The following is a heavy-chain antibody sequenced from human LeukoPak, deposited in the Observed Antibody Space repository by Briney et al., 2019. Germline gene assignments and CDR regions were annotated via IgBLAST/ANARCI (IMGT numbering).Heavy chain of an antibody. CDR3: ARDGGAGTYYFDY. CDR2: ISSSSSYI. D-gene: IGHD3-10*01. CDR1: GFTFSSYS. Sequence: NPGGSLRLSCAASGFTFSSYSMNWVRQAPGKGLEWVSSISSSSSYIYYADSVKGRFTISRDNAKNSLYLQMNSLRAEDTAVYYCARDGGAGTYYFDYWGQGTLVTVSS. J-gene: IGHJ4*02. V-gene: IGHV3-21*01.